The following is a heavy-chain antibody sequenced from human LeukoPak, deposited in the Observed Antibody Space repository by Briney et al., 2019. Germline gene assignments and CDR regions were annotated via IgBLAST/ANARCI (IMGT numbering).Heavy chain of an antibody. V-gene: IGHV4-59*01. CDR1: GGSISSYY. CDR3: ARAFDVPAAFDI. J-gene: IGHJ3*02. CDR2: IYYSGST. D-gene: IGHD3-9*01. Sequence: SETLSLTCTVSGGSISSYYWSWIRQPPGKGLEWIGYIYYSGSTNHNPSLKSRVTISVDTSKNQFSLKLSSVTAADTAVYYCARAFDVPAAFDIWGQGTMVTVSS.